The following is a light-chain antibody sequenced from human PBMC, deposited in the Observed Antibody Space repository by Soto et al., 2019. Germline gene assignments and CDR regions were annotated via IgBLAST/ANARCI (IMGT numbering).Light chain of an antibody. CDR3: MQAIFWPT. Sequence: DAVVSQSPLSLAVTLGQPASISCRSSQNLAYSDGNTYLSWFQQRPGQSPRRLIYKVSNRDSGVPDRCSGSGSGTDFTLTISRVEAEDVGIYYCMQAIFWPTFGPGTKVEI. J-gene: IGKJ3*01. V-gene: IGKV2-30*01. CDR2: KVS. CDR1: QNLAYSDGNTY.